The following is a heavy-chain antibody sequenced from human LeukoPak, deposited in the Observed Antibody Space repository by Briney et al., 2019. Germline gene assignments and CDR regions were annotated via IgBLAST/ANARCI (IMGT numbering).Heavy chain of an antibody. J-gene: IGHJ6*02. V-gene: IGHV4-34*01. CDR3: ARDRRQGYSYGFYYYYGMDV. CDR2: INHSGST. Sequence: SGTLSLTCAVYGGSFSGYYWSWIRQPPGKGLEWIGEINHSGSTNYNPSLRSRVTISVDTSKNQFSLKLSSVTAADTAVYYCARDRRQGYSYGFYYYYGMDVWGQGTTVTVSS. D-gene: IGHD5-18*01. CDR1: GGSFSGYY.